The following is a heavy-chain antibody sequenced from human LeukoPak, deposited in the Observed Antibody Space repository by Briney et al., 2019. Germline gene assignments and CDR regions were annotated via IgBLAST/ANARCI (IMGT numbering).Heavy chain of an antibody. CDR2: IYYSGST. J-gene: IGHJ3*02. CDR3: ARLPYSSGWFDAFDI. D-gene: IGHD6-19*01. V-gene: IGHV4-39*01. CDR1: GGSISSSSYY. Sequence: SETLSLTCTVSGGSISSSSYYWGWIRQPPGEGLEWIGSIYYSGSTYYNPSLKSRVTISVDTSKNQFSLKLSSVTAADTAVYYCARLPYSSGWFDAFDIWGQGTMVTVSS.